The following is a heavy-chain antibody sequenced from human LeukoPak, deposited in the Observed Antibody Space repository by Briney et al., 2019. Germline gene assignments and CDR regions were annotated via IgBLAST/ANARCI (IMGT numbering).Heavy chain of an antibody. CDR1: GGSISSSNW. J-gene: IGHJ4*02. CDR2: IYHSGST. D-gene: IGHD5-12*01. V-gene: IGHV4-4*02. Sequence: QSSGTLSLTCAVSGGSISSSNWWSWVRQPPGKGLEWIGEIYHSGSTNYNPSLESRVSISVDKSKNQFSLRLSSVTAADTAVYYCARQSYSGYEFYDYWGQGTLVTVSS. CDR3: ARQSYSGYEFYDY.